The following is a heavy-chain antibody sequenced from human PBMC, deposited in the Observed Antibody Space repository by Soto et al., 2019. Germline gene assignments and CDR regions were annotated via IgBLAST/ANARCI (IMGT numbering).Heavy chain of an antibody. Sequence: GASVKVSCKASGYTFTGYYMHWVRQAPGQGLEWMGWINPNSGGTNYAQKFQGWVTMTRDTSISTAYMELSRLRSDDTAVYYCARSPYCSGGSCYGMGPYYFYYWGQGTLVTVSS. V-gene: IGHV1-2*04. D-gene: IGHD2-15*01. J-gene: IGHJ4*02. CDR2: INPNSGGT. CDR3: ARSPYCSGGSCYGMGPYYFYY. CDR1: GYTFTGYY.